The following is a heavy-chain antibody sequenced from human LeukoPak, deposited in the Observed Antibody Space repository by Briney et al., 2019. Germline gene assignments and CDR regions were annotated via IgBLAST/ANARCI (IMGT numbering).Heavy chain of an antibody. Sequence: GESLKISRKGSGYSFTSYWIGWVRQMPGKGLEWMGIIYPGDSDTRYSPSFQGQVTISADKSISTAYLQWSSLKASDTAMYYCARQGSGYSPTYYYYMDVWGKGTTVTISS. D-gene: IGHD5-18*01. CDR1: GYSFTSYW. CDR3: ARQGSGYSPTYYYYMDV. J-gene: IGHJ6*03. CDR2: IYPGDSDT. V-gene: IGHV5-51*01.